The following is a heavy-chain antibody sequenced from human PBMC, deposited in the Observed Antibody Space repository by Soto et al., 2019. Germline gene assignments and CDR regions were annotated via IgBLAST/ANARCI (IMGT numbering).Heavy chain of an antibody. CDR3: ARANYGDYVN. D-gene: IGHD4-17*01. CDR1: GGSFSGYY. V-gene: IGHV4-34*01. CDR2: INHSGST. J-gene: IGHJ4*02. Sequence: SETLSLTCAVYGGSFSGYYWSWIRQPPGKGLEWIGEINHSGSTNYNPSLKSRVTISVDTSKNQFSLKLSSVTAADTAVYYCARANYGDYVNWGQGTPVTVAS.